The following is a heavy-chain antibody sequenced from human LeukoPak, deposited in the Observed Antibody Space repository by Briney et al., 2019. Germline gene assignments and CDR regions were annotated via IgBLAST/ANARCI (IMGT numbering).Heavy chain of an antibody. CDR3: ARDRVVGATTIGLRLDAFDI. CDR2: IYSGGST. Sequence: PSETLSLTCAVYGGSFSGYYWSWIRQPPGKGLEWVSVIYSGGSTYYADSVKGRFTISRDSSKSTLYLQMNSLRAEDTAVYYCARDRVVGATTIGLRLDAFDIWGQGTMVTVSS. J-gene: IGHJ3*02. CDR1: GGSFSGYY. D-gene: IGHD1-26*01. V-gene: IGHV3-53*05.